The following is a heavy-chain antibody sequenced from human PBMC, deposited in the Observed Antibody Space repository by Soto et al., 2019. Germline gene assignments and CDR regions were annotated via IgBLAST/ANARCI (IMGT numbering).Heavy chain of an antibody. V-gene: IGHV3-74*01. D-gene: IGHD6-19*01. CDR3: ARDQSVAGTTTFFDP. J-gene: IGHJ5*02. Sequence: EVQLVESGGGLVQPGGSLRLSCAASGFTFSNYWMHWVRQAPGKGLVWVSRINTDGSNTIYADSVRGRFTISRDNAKNTLYLQMNSLRAEDTAVYYCARDQSVAGTTTFFDPWGQGTLVTVSS. CDR2: INTDGSNT. CDR1: GFTFSNYW.